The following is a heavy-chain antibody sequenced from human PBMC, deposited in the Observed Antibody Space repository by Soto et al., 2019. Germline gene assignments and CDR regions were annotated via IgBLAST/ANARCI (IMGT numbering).Heavy chain of an antibody. D-gene: IGHD2-15*01. J-gene: IGHJ6*02. V-gene: IGHV3-30-3*01. CDR2: ISYDGSNK. Sequence: PGGSLRLSCAASGFTFSSYAMHWVRQAPGKGLEWVAVISYDGSNKYYADSVKGRFTISRDNSKNTLYLQMNSLRAEDTAVHYYARVWFAGSGGRLGTHNYYYGMDVWGQGTTVTVSS. CDR1: GFTFSSYA. CDR3: ARVWFAGSGGRLGTHNYYYGMDV.